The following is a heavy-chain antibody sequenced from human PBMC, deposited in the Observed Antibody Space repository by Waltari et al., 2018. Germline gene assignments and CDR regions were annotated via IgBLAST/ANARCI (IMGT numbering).Heavy chain of an antibody. J-gene: IGHJ4*02. CDR3: ARGRRY. Sequence: QVQLQQWGAGLLKPSETLSLTCAVYGGSFSGYYWSWIRRPPGKGLEWIGEINHSGSTSYHPSLKSRVTISVDTSKNQFSLKLGSVTAADTAVYYCARGRRYWGQGTLVTVSS. CDR2: INHSGST. CDR1: GGSFSGYY. V-gene: IGHV4-34*01.